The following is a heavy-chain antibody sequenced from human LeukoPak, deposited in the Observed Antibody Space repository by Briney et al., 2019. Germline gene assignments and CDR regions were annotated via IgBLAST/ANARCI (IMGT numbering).Heavy chain of an antibody. V-gene: IGHV4-59*01. CDR1: GGSISSYY. Sequence: PSETLSLTCTVSGGSISSYYWSWLRQPPGKGLEWIGYIYYSGSTNYNPSLKSRVTISVDTSKNQFSLKLSSVTAADTAVYYCARDRQEQLSKYYYYGMDVWGQGTTVTVSS. CDR2: IYYSGST. J-gene: IGHJ6*02. D-gene: IGHD5-18*01. CDR3: ARDRQEQLSKYYYYGMDV.